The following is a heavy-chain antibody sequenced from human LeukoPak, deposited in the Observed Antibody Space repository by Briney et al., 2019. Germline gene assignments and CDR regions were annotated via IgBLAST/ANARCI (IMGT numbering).Heavy chain of an antibody. CDR2: IYYSGST. D-gene: IGHD1-26*01. CDR1: GGSISSGGYY. J-gene: IGHJ3*02. CDR3: ARGVVGGTYDAFDI. Sequence: SETLSLTCTVSGGSISSGGYYWSWIRQHPGEGLEWIGYIYYSGSTYYNPSLKSRVTISVDTSKNQCSLKLSSVTAADTAVYYCARGVVGGTYDAFDIWGQGTTVTVSS. V-gene: IGHV4-31*03.